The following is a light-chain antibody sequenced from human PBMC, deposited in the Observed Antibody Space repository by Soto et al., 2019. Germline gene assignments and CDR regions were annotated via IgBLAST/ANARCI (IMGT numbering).Light chain of an antibody. CDR2: GAS. CDR3: QQYSSSPRT. Sequence: ESVLTQSPGTLSLSPGERATLSCRASQSVTSSYLAWYQQKPGQAPRLLIYGASSRATGIPDRFSGSGSGTDFTLTISRLEPEDFAVYYCQQYSSSPRTFGQGTKVEIK. J-gene: IGKJ1*01. CDR1: QSVTSSY. V-gene: IGKV3-20*01.